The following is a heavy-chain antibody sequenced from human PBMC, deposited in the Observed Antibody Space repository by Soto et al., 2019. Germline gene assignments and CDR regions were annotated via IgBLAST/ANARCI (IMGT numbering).Heavy chain of an antibody. CDR3: ARQAILVAQFDP. V-gene: IGHV4-59*08. D-gene: IGHD5-12*01. J-gene: IGHJ5*02. CDR2: IYSSGST. CDR1: GGSISSYY. Sequence: QVQLQESGPGLVKPSETLSLACTVSGGSISSYYWSWIRQPPGKGLEWIGYIYSSGSTNYNPSLKSRVPISVDTSNNQVSLKVNSVTAADTAVYYCARQAILVAQFDPWGQGTLVTVSS.